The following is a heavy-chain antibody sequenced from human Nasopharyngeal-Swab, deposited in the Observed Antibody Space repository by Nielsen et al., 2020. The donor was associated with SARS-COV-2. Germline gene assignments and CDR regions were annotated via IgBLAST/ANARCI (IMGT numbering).Heavy chain of an antibody. V-gene: IGHV4-59*12. CDR2: INYSGST. CDR1: GGSISSYY. J-gene: IGHJ4*02. Sequence: SETLSLTCTVSGGSISSYYWSWIRQAPGEGLEWVGYINYSGSTNYNPSLKSRVTISVDTSKNQFSLNLSSVTAADTAVYYCARGRGYSYGEDDYWGQGTLVTVSS. CDR3: ARGRGYSYGEDDY. D-gene: IGHD5-18*01.